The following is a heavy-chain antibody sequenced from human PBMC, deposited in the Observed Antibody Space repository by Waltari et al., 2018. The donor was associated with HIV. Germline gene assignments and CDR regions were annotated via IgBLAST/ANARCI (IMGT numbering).Heavy chain of an antibody. CDR2: IKQDGSEK. V-gene: IGHV3-7*03. CDR1: GFTFSSYW. J-gene: IGHJ1*01. D-gene: IGHD6-19*01. Sequence: EVQLVESGGGLVQPGGSLRLSCAASGFTFSSYWMSWVRQAPGKGLEWVANIKQDGSEKYYVDSVKGRFTISRDNAKNSLYLQMNSLRVEDTAVYYCAKCIAVPGTFEYNFQHWGQGTLVTVSS. CDR3: AKCIAVPGTFEYNFQH.